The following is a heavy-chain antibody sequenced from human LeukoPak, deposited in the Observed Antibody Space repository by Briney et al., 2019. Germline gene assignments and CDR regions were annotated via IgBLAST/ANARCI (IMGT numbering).Heavy chain of an antibody. CDR3: ARAGLCSGGSCYWYYGMDV. Sequence: GSLRLSCAASGFTFSDYYMSWIRQPPGKGLEWIGEINHSGSTNYNPSLKSRVTISVDTSKNQFSLKLSSVTAADTAVYYCARAGLCSGGSCYWYYGMDVWGQGTTVTVSS. J-gene: IGHJ6*02. CDR1: GFTFSDYY. D-gene: IGHD2-15*01. V-gene: IGHV4-34*01. CDR2: INHSGST.